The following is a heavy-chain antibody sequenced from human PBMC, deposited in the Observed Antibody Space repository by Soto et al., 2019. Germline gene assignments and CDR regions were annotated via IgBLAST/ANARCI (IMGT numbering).Heavy chain of an antibody. D-gene: IGHD1-1*01. CDR1: GFTVSSYS. CDR3: ARDGKGAAYTHGPYYFDY. V-gene: IGHV3-48*02. CDR2: ISSSSSAI. J-gene: IGHJ4*02. Sequence: GGSLRLSCAASGFTVSSYSMNWVRQAPGKGLEWVSYISSSSSAINYADSVRGRFTISRDNAMRSLFLHMNSLRDEDTAVYYCARDGKGAAYTHGPYYFDYWGQGALVTVSS.